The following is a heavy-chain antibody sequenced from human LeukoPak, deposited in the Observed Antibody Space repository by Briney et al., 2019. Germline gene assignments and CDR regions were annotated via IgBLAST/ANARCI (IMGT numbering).Heavy chain of an antibody. CDR1: GFTFSSCA. V-gene: IGHV3-23*01. J-gene: IGHJ4*02. D-gene: IGHD5-12*01. CDR2: ISGHGDST. Sequence: GGSLRLSCAASGFTFSSCAMSWVRQAPGKGLEWISGISGHGDSTYYADSVKGRFTISRDSSKNMLFLQMNSLRADDTAVYFCAKTSIPGYETYFDYWGQETVVPVSS. CDR3: AKTSIPGYETYFDY.